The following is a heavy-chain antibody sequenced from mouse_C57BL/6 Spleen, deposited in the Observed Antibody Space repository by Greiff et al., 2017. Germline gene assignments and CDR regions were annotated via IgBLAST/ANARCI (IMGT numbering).Heavy chain of an antibody. CDR3: ARHGRSSLYYFDY. CDR1: GFNIKNTY. CDR2: LDPATGTT. J-gene: IGHJ2*01. D-gene: IGHD1-1*01. V-gene: IGHV14-3*01. Sequence: VQLQQSVAELVRPGASVKLSCTASGFNIKNTYMHWVKQRPEQGLEWLGRLDPATGTTKYAPKFQGKATITADTATNTAYLQRSSLTAEDTAIYYCARHGRSSLYYFDYWGQGTTLTVSS.